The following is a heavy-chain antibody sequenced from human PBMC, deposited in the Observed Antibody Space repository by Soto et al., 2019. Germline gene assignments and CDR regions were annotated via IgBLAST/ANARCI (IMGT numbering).Heavy chain of an antibody. CDR1: GGSFSGYY. J-gene: IGHJ5*01. V-gene: IGHV4-34*01. CDR2: INHTVSP. CDR3: VRGLQAVAVVGAGARMKKYSWFDS. Sequence: PSETLSLTCAVYGGSFSGYYWSWVRQSPGKGLEWIGEINHTVSPNYSPSLKSRVTISVDSSKNQFSLNLSSVTAADTAVYFCVRGLQAVAVVGAGARMKKYSWFDSWGQGTLVTVSS. D-gene: IGHD1-26*01.